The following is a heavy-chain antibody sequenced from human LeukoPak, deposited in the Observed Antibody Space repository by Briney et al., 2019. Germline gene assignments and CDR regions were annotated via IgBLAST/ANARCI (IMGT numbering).Heavy chain of an antibody. CDR1: GFTFSSYA. D-gene: IGHD3-16*01. J-gene: IGHJ4*02. CDR3: AKVGHTSMIMGYFDY. V-gene: IGHV3-23*01. CDR2: VSAGGGTT. Sequence: PGGSLRLSCAASGFTFSSYAMSWVRQAPGKGLEWVSVVSAGGGTTYYADSVKGRFTISRDNSKNTLYLQMNSLRAEDTAVYYCAKVGHTSMIMGYFDYWGQGTLVTVSS.